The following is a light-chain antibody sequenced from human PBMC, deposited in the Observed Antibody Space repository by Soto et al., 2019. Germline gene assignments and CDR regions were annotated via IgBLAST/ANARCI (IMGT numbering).Light chain of an antibody. V-gene: IGLV3-1*01. J-gene: IGLJ3*02. CDR1: KLGDKY. CDR2: QDS. Sequence: SYELTQPPSVSVSPGQTARITCSGDKLGDKYACWYQQKPGQSPVLVIYQDSKRPSGIPERFSGSNSGNTATLTISGTQAREEADDSCQAGDSSTGVCGGGTKVTVL. CDR3: QAGDSSTGV.